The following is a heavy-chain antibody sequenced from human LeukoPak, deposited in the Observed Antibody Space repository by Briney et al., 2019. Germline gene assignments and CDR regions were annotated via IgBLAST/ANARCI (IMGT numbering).Heavy chain of an antibody. CDR2: IYYSGST. CDR3: AREVGATTKDFDY. D-gene: IGHD1-26*01. Sequence: SETLSLTCTVSGGSIRSSYYYWGWIRQPPGKGLEWIGYIYYSGSTYYNPSLKSRVTISVDTSKNQFSLKLSSVTAADTAVYYCAREVGATTKDFDYWGQGTLVTVSS. CDR1: GGSIRSSYYY. V-gene: IGHV4-30-4*08. J-gene: IGHJ4*02.